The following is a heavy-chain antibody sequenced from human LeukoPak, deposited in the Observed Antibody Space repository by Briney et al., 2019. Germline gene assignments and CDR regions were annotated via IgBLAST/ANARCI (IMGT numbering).Heavy chain of an antibody. CDR3: ARDAYGDYRAGDNWFDP. V-gene: IGHV3-7*04. Sequence: GGSLRLSCAASGFTFSSYWMSWVRQAPGKGLEWVANIKQDGSEKYYVDSVEGRFTISRDNAKNSLYLQMNSLRAEDTAVYYCARDAYGDYRAGDNWFDPWGQGTLVTVSS. D-gene: IGHD4-17*01. J-gene: IGHJ5*02. CDR2: IKQDGSEK. CDR1: GFTFSSYW.